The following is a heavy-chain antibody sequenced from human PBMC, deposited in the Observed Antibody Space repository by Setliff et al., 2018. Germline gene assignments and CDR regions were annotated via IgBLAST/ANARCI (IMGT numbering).Heavy chain of an antibody. D-gene: IGHD6-19*01. J-gene: IGHJ3*02. CDR3: ARGSSGWYSGAFDI. V-gene: IGHV4-4*07. CDR2: IYTSGST. Sequence: SETLSLTCTVSGGSISSYYWSWIRQPAGKGLEWIGRIYTSGSTNYNPSLKSRVTISLDTSKNQFSLKLSSVTAADTAVYYCARGSSGWYSGAFDIWGQGTMVTVSS. CDR1: GGSISSYY.